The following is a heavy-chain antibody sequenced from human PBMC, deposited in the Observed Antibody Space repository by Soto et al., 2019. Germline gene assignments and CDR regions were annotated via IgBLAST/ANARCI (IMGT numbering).Heavy chain of an antibody. CDR1: GGSISSYY. Sequence: TSETLSLTCTVSGGSISSYYWSWIRQPPGKGLEWIGYIYYSGSTNYNPSLKSRVTISVDTSKNQFSLKRGSVTAADTAVYYCARGLRRRRGYSGYDYFDYWGQGTLVTVSS. V-gene: IGHV4-59*12. CDR3: ARGLRRRRGYSGYDYFDY. J-gene: IGHJ4*02. CDR2: IYYSGST. D-gene: IGHD5-12*01.